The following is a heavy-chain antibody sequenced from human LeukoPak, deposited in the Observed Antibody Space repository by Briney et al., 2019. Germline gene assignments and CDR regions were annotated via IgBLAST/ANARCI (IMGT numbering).Heavy chain of an antibody. CDR1: GGSISSYY. V-gene: IGHV4-4*07. J-gene: IGHJ6*03. CDR2: IYTSGST. CDR3: ARFREKYYYYYYMDV. Sequence: PSETLSLTCTVSGGSISSYYWSWIRQPAGKGLEWIGRIYTSGSTNYNPSLKSRVTMSVDTSKNQYSLKLNSVTTADTAVYYRARFREKYYYYYYMDVWGKGTTVTVSS.